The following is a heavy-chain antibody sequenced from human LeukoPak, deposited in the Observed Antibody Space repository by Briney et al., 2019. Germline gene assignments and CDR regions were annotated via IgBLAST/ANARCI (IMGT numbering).Heavy chain of an antibody. V-gene: IGHV1-46*01. CDR1: GDTSTTYY. D-gene: IGHD1-7*01. CDR2: INPSGDYT. CDR3: ARGNTFGTTLTYNWFDP. Sequence: GASVKVSCKASGDTSTTYYIHWVRQAPGQGLEWMGMINPSGDYTNYAQKFQSRVTMTRDTSTSTVYMELSSLRSEDTAVYYCARGNTFGTTLTYNWFDPWGQGTLVTVSS. J-gene: IGHJ5*02.